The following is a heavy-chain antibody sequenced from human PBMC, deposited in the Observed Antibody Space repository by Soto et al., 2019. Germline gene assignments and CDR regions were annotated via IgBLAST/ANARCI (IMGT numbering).Heavy chain of an antibody. Sequence: GGSLRLSCAASRFTFSSYAMTWVRQAPGKGLEWVSSVTSDGVNTYYADSMKGRFTISRDNSKNTVYLQINSLRAEDTAVYYCSKSGDGYWGQGTLVTVSS. CDR1: RFTFSSYA. D-gene: IGHD3-10*01. J-gene: IGHJ4*02. CDR2: VTSDGVNT. CDR3: SKSGDGY. V-gene: IGHV3-23*01.